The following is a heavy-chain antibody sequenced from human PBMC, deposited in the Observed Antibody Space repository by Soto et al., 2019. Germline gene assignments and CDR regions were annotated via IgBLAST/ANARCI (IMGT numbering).Heavy chain of an antibody. V-gene: IGHV3-21*01. J-gene: IGHJ4*02. CDR2: ISSSSSYI. CDR1: GFTFSSYS. Sequence: PGGSLRLSCAASGFTFSSYSMNWVRQAPGKGLEWVSSISSSSSYIYYADSVKGRFTISRDNAKNSLYLQMNSLRAEDTAVYYCARDSITIFGVVTPPGYWGQGTLVTVSS. CDR3: ARDSITIFGVVTPPGY. D-gene: IGHD3-3*01.